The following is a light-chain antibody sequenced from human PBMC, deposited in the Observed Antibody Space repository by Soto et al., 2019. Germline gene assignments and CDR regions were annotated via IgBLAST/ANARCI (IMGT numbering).Light chain of an antibody. CDR2: EVS. J-gene: IGLJ1*01. V-gene: IGLV2-14*01. CDR3: CSYTTDNTYV. Sequence: QSALTQPASVSGSPGQSITISCTGTSSDIGAYNYVSWYQQHSGKAPKLMIYEVSNRPSGISNRFSGSKSGDTASLTISGLHREDEADYYCCSYTTDNTYVFGTGTKATV. CDR1: SSDIGAYNY.